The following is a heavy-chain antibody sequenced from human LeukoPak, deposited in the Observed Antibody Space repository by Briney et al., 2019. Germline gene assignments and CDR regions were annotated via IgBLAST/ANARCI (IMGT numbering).Heavy chain of an antibody. D-gene: IGHD1-26*01. J-gene: IGHJ4*02. CDR3: AKDLGRYRNNYFDY. CDR2: ISGSGGGT. CDR1: GFTFNSHA. Sequence: GGSLRLSCAASGFTFNSHAMSWVRQAPEKGLEWVATISGSGGGTYYADSVKGRFTISRDDSKNTLYLQMNSLRAEDTAVYYCAKDLGRYRNNYFDYWGQGTLVTVSS. V-gene: IGHV3-23*01.